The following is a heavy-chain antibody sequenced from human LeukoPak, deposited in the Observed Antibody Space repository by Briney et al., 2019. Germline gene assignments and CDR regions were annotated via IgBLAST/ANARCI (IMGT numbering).Heavy chain of an antibody. CDR1: GRSISSYY. Sequence: SDTLSLTCTFSGRSISSYYWIWIRQPPGKGLEEIGYIYYSWSTNYNPSLKSRVTISVATSTNQFSLKLSSVTAADTAVYYCARATLDYYLDFDYWGQGTLVTVSS. CDR3: ARATLDYYLDFDY. CDR2: IYYSWST. V-gene: IGHV4-59*07. D-gene: IGHD1-26*01. J-gene: IGHJ4*02.